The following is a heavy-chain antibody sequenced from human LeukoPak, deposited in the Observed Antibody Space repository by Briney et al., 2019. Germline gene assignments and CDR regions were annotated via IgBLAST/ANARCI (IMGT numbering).Heavy chain of an antibody. CDR3: ATNIEYSSSLDY. D-gene: IGHD6-6*01. V-gene: IGHV1-24*01. J-gene: IGHJ4*02. CDR1: GYTLTELS. Sequence: ASVKVSCKVSGYTLTELSMHWVRQAPGKGLEWMGGFDPEDGETIYAQKFQGRVTMTEDTSTDTAYMELSSLRSEDTAVYYCATNIEYSSSLDYWGQGTLVTVSS. CDR2: FDPEDGET.